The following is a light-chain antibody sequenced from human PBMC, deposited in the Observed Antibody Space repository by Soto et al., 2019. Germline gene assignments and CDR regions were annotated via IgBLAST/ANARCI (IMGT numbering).Light chain of an antibody. Sequence: QAVLTQPPSVSAAPGQKVTISCSGSSSNIGNNYVSWYQQLPGTAPKLLIYDNNKRPSGIPDRFSGSKSGTSGTLDITGLQTGEEADYYCAAWDGSLPAEVFGGGTKRTFL. V-gene: IGLV1-51*01. J-gene: IGLJ2*01. CDR3: AAWDGSLPAEV. CDR2: DNN. CDR1: SSNIGNNY.